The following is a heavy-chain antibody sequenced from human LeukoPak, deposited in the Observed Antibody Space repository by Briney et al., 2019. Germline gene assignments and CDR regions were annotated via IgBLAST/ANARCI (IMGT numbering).Heavy chain of an antibody. V-gene: IGHV3-23*01. J-gene: IGHJ5*02. CDR1: GFTVSSCA. D-gene: IGHD2-2*01. CDR2: ISGSGGST. CDR3: AQDLGYCSTTSCLP. Sequence: GGSLRLSCAASGFTVSSCAMNWVRQAPGKGLEWVSGISGSGGSTYYADSVEGRFTISRDNSKKTLYLQMNSLRAEDTAIYYCAQDLGYCSTTSCLPWGQGTLVTVSS.